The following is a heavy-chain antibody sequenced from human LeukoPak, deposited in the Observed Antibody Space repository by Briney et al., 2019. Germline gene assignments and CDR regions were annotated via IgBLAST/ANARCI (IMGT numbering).Heavy chain of an antibody. CDR3: ARELVGSSSSAFDY. CDR2: IYYSGST. CDR1: GGSISSGGYY. V-gene: IGHV4-31*03. D-gene: IGHD6-6*01. J-gene: IGHJ4*02. Sequence: PSETLSLTCTVSGGSISSGGYYWSRIRQHPGKGLEWIGYIYYSGSTYYNPSLKSRVTISVDTSKNQFSLKLSSVTAADTAVYYCARELVGSSSSAFDYWGQGTLVTVSS.